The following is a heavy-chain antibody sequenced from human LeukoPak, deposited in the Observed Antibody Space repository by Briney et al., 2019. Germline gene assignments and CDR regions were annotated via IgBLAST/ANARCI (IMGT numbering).Heavy chain of an antibody. CDR2: INPNSGGT. CDR1: GYTFTGYY. CDR3: ARVYVTTSHHDAFDI. J-gene: IGHJ3*02. Sequence: ASVKVSCKASGYTFTGYYMHWVRQAPGQGLEWMGWINPNSGGTNHAQKFQGRVTLTRDTSISTAYMELSRLRSDDTAVYYCARVYVTTSHHDAFDIWGQGTMVTVSS. D-gene: IGHD4-17*01. V-gene: IGHV1-2*02.